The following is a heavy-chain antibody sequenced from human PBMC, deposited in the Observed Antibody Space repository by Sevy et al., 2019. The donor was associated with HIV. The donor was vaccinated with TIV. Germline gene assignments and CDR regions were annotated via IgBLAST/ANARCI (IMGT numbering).Heavy chain of an antibody. Sequence: GGSLRLSCAASGFTFSSYGMHWVRQAPGKGLEWVAFIRYDGSNKYYADSVKGRFTISRDNSKNTLYLQMNSLRAEDTAVYYWAKEGVWEMTTVTTHVKDGFDPWGQGTLVTVSS. CDR2: IRYDGSNK. V-gene: IGHV3-30*02. J-gene: IGHJ5*02. D-gene: IGHD4-4*01. CDR3: AKEGVWEMTTVTTHVKDGFDP. CDR1: GFTFSSYG.